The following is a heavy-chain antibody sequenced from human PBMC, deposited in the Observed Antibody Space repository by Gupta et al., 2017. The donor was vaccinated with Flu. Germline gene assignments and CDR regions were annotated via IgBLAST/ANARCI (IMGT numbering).Heavy chain of an antibody. J-gene: IGHJ4*02. CDR2: SNSDWSRT. CDR3: VRERITVGSLDD. CDR1: GLAFSRXW. D-gene: IGHD3-10*01. V-gene: IGHV3-74*03. Sequence: DVQLVESGGGLVQPGGSRRISCAAYGLAFSRXWXHWVRQAPGKGLGWVSHSNSDWSRTAYADSVKGRVSISLDNAKNTLYLQMNSLRVEDTATYYCVRERITVGSLDDWGQGTLVTVSS.